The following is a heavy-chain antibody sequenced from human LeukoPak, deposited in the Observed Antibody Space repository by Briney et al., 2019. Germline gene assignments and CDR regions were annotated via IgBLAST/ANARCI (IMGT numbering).Heavy chain of an antibody. V-gene: IGHV4-34*01. CDR1: GGSFSGYY. Sequence: SETLSLTCAVYGGSFSGYYWSWIRQPPGKGLEWIGEINHSGSTNYNPSLKSRVTISVDTSKNQFSLKLSSVTAADTAVYYCARGRFYTSSYYFDYWGQGTLVTVSS. CDR2: INHSGST. CDR3: ARGRFYTSSYYFDY. J-gene: IGHJ4*02. D-gene: IGHD6-6*01.